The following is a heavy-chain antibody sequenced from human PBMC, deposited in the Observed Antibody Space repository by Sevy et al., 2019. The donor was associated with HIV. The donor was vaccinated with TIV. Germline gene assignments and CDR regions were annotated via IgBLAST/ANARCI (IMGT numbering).Heavy chain of an antibody. D-gene: IGHD3-22*01. CDR3: TTTKDYYDSSGYPFDY. V-gene: IGHV1-24*01. CDR2: FDPEDGKS. Sequence: ASVKVSCKVSGHTLTEFSMHWVRQAPGKGLEWMGTFDPEDGKSVHAQNFQGRVTMTEDTSTDTAYMELSSLRSEDTAVYYCTTTKDYYDSSGYPFDYWGQGTLVTVSS. CDR1: GHTLTEFS. J-gene: IGHJ4*02.